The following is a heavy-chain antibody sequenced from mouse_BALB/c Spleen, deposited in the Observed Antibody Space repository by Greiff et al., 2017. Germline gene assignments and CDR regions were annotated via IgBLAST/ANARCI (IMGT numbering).Heavy chain of an antibody. CDR1: GFSLTSYG. CDR3: ASIYYGNYDYFDY. CDR2: IWRGGST. J-gene: IGHJ2*01. D-gene: IGHD2-1*01. V-gene: IGHV2-5-1*01. Sequence: VQLQQSGPSLVQPSQSLSITCTVSGFSLTSYGVHWVRQSPGKGLEWLGVIWRGGSTDYNAAFMSRLSITKDNSKSQVFFKMNSLQADDTAIYYCASIYYGNYDYFDYWGQGTTLTVSS.